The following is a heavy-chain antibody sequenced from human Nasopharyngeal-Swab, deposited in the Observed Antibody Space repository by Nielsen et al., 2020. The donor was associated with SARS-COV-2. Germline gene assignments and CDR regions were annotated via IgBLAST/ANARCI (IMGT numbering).Heavy chain of an antibody. J-gene: IGHJ2*01. CDR2: IYTSGST. Sequence: SETLSLTCTVSGGSISSNNYYWSWIRKPAGKGLEWIGRIYTSGSTNYNPSLKSRVTISADTSKNQFSLKLSSVTAADTAVYYCARVPGGAYCSSTSCYFWYFDLWGRGTLVTVSS. D-gene: IGHD2-2*01. V-gene: IGHV4-61*02. CDR3: ARVPGGAYCSSTSCYFWYFDL. CDR1: GGSISSNNYY.